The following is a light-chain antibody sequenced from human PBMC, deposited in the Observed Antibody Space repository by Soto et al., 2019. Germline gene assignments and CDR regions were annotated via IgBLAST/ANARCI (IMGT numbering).Light chain of an antibody. CDR2: GVS. J-gene: IGKJ3*01. CDR1: QSVSSNF. Sequence: EIGLTQSQGTLSLSPGERATLSCRASQSVSSNFLAWYQERPGQAPKLLIHGVSSRATGIPDRFSGSGSGTDFTLTINRLEPEDFALYFCQQYGSSPFTFGPGTKLEIK. V-gene: IGKV3-20*01. CDR3: QQYGSSPFT.